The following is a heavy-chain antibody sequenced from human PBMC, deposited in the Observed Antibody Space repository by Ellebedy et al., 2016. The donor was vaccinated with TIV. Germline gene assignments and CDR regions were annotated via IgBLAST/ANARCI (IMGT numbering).Heavy chain of an antibody. CDR1: AYSMNNYY. CDR2: VYYSGST. Sequence: MPSETLSLTCTVSAYSMNNYYWYWVRQLPGKGLEWIGYVYYSGSTNYNPSLKRQVTISEDTSKKQFFLNLSSVTAADTAVYYCARRSITMVRGEEEGGDAFDIWGQGTMVTVSS. J-gene: IGHJ3*02. V-gene: IGHV4-59*08. CDR3: ARRSITMVRGEEEGGDAFDI. D-gene: IGHD3-10*01.